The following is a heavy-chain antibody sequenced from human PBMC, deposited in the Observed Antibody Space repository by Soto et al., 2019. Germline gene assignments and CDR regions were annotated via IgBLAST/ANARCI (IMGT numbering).Heavy chain of an antibody. CDR1: GYTFTSYY. CDR3: ASSEYYDILTGYYILDY. D-gene: IGHD3-9*01. V-gene: IGHV1-46*01. Sequence: GASVKVSCKASGYTFTSYYMHWVRQAPGQGLEWMGIINPSGGSTSYAQKFQGRVTMTRDTSTSTVYMELSSLRSEDTAVYYCASSEYYDILTGYYILDYWGQGTLVTVSS. J-gene: IGHJ4*02. CDR2: INPSGGST.